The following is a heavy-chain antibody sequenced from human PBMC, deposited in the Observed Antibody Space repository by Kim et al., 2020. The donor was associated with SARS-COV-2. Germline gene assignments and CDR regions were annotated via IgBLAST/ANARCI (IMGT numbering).Heavy chain of an antibody. CDR3: AGSRGLLLPHNWFDP. D-gene: IGHD2-15*01. V-gene: IGHV1-69*01. Sequence: QKFQGRVTITADESTSTAYMELSSLRSEDTAVYYCAGSRGLLLPHNWFDPWGQGTLVTVSS. J-gene: IGHJ5*02.